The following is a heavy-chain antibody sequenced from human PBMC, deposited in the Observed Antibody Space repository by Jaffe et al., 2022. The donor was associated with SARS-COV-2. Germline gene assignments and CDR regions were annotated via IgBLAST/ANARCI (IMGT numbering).Heavy chain of an antibody. V-gene: IGHV3-64*07. CDR2: VSSGGSST. Sequence: EVQLVESGGGLVQPGGSLRLSCVASGFTFSNSGMNWVRQAPGKGLEYVSGVSSGGSSTNYADSVQGRFTISRDNSKNTLYLQMGSLRAEDMAVYYCARRLSSSSAYGMDVWGQGTTVTVSS. CDR1: GFTFSNSG. CDR3: ARRLSSSSAYGMDV. D-gene: IGHD6-6*01. J-gene: IGHJ6*02.